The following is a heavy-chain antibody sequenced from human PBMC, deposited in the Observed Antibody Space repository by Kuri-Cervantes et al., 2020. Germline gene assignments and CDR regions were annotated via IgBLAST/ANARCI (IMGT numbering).Heavy chain of an antibody. CDR1: GESLSDYY. D-gene: IGHD6-13*01. V-gene: IGHV4-34*01. CDR3: AREGQLVPENFFDY. Sequence: SQTLALTCAVYGESLSDYYWSWIRQAPGKGLEWIGEINHRGSTNYNPSLKSRVTISVDTSKNQFSLQLNSVTPEDTAVYYCAREGQLVPENFFDYWGQGTLGTVSS. J-gene: IGHJ4*02. CDR2: INHRGST.